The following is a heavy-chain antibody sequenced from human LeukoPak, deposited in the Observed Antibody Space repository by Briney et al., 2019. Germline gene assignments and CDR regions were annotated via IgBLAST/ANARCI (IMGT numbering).Heavy chain of an antibody. D-gene: IGHD6-19*01. V-gene: IGHV4-34*01. J-gene: IGHJ5*02. CDR1: GGSFSGYY. Sequence: PSETLSLTCAVYGGSFSGYYWSWIRQPPGKGLEWIGEINHSGSTNYNPSLKSRVTISVDTSKNQFSLKLSSVIAADTAVYYCARGPPISYSSGWFDPWGQGTLVTVSS. CDR2: INHSGST. CDR3: ARGPPISYSSGWFDP.